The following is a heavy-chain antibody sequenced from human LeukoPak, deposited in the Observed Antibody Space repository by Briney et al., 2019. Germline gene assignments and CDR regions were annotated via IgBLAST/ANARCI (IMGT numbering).Heavy chain of an antibody. CDR2: IYYSGST. J-gene: IGHJ5*02. CDR3: ASHPRGAPLFYP. D-gene: IGHD3-10*01. CDR1: GGSISSYY. V-gene: IGHV4-59*01. Sequence: SETLSFTCTVSGGSISSYYWSWIRQPPGKGLEWIGYIYYSGSTNYNPSLKSRVTISVDTSKNQFSLKLSSVTTADTAVYYCASHPRGAPLFYPWGQGTLVTVSS.